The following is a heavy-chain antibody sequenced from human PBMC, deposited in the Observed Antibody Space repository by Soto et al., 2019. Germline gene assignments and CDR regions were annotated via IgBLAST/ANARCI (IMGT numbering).Heavy chain of an antibody. CDR3: VRDSETSSSWSLDY. Sequence: SGGSLRLSCVASGFNVSSDYMNWVRQAPGKGLEWVSVLSTTGFTSYADSVKGRFTISSDSSKNTLYLQMNSLRVEDAAVYYCVRDSETSSSWSLDYWGQGVLVTVSS. J-gene: IGHJ4*02. CDR2: LSTTGFT. CDR1: GFNVSSDY. D-gene: IGHD6-13*01. V-gene: IGHV3-53*01.